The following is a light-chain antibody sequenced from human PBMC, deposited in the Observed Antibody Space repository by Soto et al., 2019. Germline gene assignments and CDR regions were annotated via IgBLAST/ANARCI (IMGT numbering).Light chain of an antibody. Sequence: DIQMTQSPVSLSVSVVYIVTIICLASQSIGKHLNWYQQKPGKAPKFLIYAASNLQSGIPSRFSGSGSGTDFTLTVNSLQPEDFATYYCQQGYSSAITFGQGTRLEIK. V-gene: IGKV1-39*01. CDR1: QSIGKH. CDR3: QQGYSSAIT. CDR2: AAS. J-gene: IGKJ5*01.